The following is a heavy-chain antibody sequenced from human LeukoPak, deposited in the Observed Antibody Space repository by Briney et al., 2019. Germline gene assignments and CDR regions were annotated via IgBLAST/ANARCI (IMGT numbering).Heavy chain of an antibody. J-gene: IGHJ4*02. CDR3: ARHSNYYDSSGYVTPNSFYF. CDR2: MYYSGNS. V-gene: IGHV4-34*01. CDR1: GGSFSGYY. D-gene: IGHD3-22*01. Sequence: SETLSLTCAVYGGSFSGYYWSWIRQPPGKGLEWIGTMYYSGNSYYNPSLKSRVTISVDTSKNQFSLKLNSVTAADTAVYYCARHSNYYDSSGYVTPNSFYFWGQGTLVTVSS.